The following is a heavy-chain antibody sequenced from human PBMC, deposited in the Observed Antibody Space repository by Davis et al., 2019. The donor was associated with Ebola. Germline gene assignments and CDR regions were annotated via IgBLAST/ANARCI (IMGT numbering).Heavy chain of an antibody. Sequence: SGPTLVKPTATLTLTCTVSGFSLSNARMGVSWIRQPPGKALEWLALIYWDDDKRYSPSLKSRLTITKDTSKDQVVLTMTNMDPADTATYYCAHRRFLLTVSDAFDMWGQGTMVTVSS. CDR3: AHRRFLLTVSDAFDM. D-gene: IGHD2/OR15-2a*01. V-gene: IGHV2-5*02. CDR2: IYWDDDK. J-gene: IGHJ3*02. CDR1: GFSLSNARMG.